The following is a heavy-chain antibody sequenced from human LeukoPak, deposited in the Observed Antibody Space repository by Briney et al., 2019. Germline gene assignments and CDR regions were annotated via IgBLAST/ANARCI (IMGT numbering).Heavy chain of an antibody. Sequence: GVSLRLSCATSGFPFETNAMSWVRQAPGKGLEWVATVGNTETFYADSVTGRFTISRDNSKNTVNLQMNRLRVEDTAIYYCAKDWIQFNRVFDCFDSWGQGTLVTVSS. CDR3: AKDWIQFNRVFDCFDS. D-gene: IGHD5-18*01. CDR1: GFPFETNA. V-gene: IGHV3-23*01. CDR2: VGNTET. J-gene: IGHJ4*02.